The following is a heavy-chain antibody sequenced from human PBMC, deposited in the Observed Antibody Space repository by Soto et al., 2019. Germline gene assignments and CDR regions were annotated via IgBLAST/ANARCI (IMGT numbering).Heavy chain of an antibody. Sequence: GGSLRLSCAASGFTFSSYAMSWFRQAPGKGLEWVSAISGSGGSTYYADSVKGRFTISRDNSKNTLYLQMNSLRAEDTAVYYCAKVDDFWRGPTRGPFDYWGQGTLVTVSS. J-gene: IGHJ4*02. CDR3: AKVDDFWRGPTRGPFDY. V-gene: IGHV3-23*01. CDR2: ISGSGGST. CDR1: GFTFSSYA. D-gene: IGHD3-3*01.